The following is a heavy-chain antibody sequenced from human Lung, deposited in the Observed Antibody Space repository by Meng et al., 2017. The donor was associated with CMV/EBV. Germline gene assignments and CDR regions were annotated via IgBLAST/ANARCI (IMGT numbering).Heavy chain of an antibody. CDR3: ARNKEPFDY. Sequence: EVQLLESGGGLVQPGGSLRLSCVASGFTFRSYAMTWVRQAPGKGLEWVSATSTTGADTYYTDSVQGRFTISRDNSGNTLFLQMNSLRVEDTAVYYCARNKEPFDYWGQGALVTVSS. J-gene: IGHJ4*02. V-gene: IGHV3-23*01. CDR2: TSTTGADT. D-gene: IGHD1/OR15-1a*01. CDR1: GFTFRSYA.